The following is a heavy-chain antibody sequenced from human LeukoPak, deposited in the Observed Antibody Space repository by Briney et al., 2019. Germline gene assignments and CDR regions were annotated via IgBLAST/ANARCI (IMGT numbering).Heavy chain of an antibody. J-gene: IGHJ3*02. Sequence: QPGGPLRLSCAASGFTFSSYWMHWVRQAPGKGLVWVSHINSDGSSTSYADSVKSRFTISRDNAKNTLYLQMNSLRAEDTAVYYCARARGDNDFWSGYYTPDPFDIWGQGTMVTVSS. D-gene: IGHD3-3*01. CDR1: GFTFSSYW. V-gene: IGHV3-74*01. CDR2: INSDGSST. CDR3: ARARGDNDFWSGYYTPDPFDI.